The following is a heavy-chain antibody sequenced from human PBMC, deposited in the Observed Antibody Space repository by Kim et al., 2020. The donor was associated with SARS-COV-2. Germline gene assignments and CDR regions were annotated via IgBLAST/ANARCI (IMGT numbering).Heavy chain of an antibody. V-gene: IGHV3-21*01. CDR3: ARGVEMATPDY. D-gene: IGHD5-12*01. CDR2: I. J-gene: IGHJ4*02. Sequence: IYYADSVKGRFTISRDNAKNSLYLQMNSLRAEDTAVYYCARGVEMATPDYWGQGTLVTVSS.